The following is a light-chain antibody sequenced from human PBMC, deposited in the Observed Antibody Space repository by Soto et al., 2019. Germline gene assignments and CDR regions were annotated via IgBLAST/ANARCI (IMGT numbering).Light chain of an antibody. CDR1: QSISSW. V-gene: IGKV1-5*01. Sequence: DIQMTQSPSTLSASVGDRVTITCRASQSISSWLAWYQQKPWKAPNVLIYDASSLESGVPSRFGGSGSGTEFTLTIRSLQPDDFETYYCQPYNSYPYTFGQGTKLEMK. CDR2: DAS. CDR3: QPYNSYPYT. J-gene: IGKJ2*01.